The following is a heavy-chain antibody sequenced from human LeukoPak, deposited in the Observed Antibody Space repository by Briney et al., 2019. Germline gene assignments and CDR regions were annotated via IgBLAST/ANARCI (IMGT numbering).Heavy chain of an antibody. J-gene: IGHJ4*02. Sequence: SVKVSCKASGGTFSSYAISWVRQAPGQGLEWMGRIIPILGIANCAQKFQGRVTITADKSTSTAYMELSSLRSEDTAVYYCARVNYYDSSGYGGGYWGQGTLVTVSS. CDR1: GGTFSSYA. CDR2: IIPILGIA. CDR3: ARVNYYDSSGYGGGY. V-gene: IGHV1-69*04. D-gene: IGHD3-22*01.